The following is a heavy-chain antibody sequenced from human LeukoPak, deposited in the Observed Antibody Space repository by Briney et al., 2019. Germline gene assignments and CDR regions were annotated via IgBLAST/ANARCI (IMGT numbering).Heavy chain of an antibody. CDR1: GGTFSSYA. V-gene: IGHV1-69*13. Sequence: GASVKVSCKASGGTFSSYAISWVRQAPGQGLEWMGGIIPIFGTANYAQKFQGRVTITADESTSTAYMELSSLRSEDTAVYYCARTVTTYYYYYYMDVWGKGTTVTVSS. J-gene: IGHJ6*03. CDR2: IIPIFGTA. D-gene: IGHD4-11*01. CDR3: ARTVTTYYYYYYMDV.